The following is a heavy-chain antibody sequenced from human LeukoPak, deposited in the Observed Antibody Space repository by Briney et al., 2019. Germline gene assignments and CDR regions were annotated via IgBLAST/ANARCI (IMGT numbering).Heavy chain of an antibody. CDR3: AREDPYSGSYHGIDY. CDR2: ISYDGSNK. V-gene: IGHV3-30*04. Sequence: GGSLRLSCAASGFTFSSCAMHWVRQAPGKGLEWVAVISYDGSNKYYADSVKGRFTISRDNSKNTLYLQMNSLRAEDTAVYYCAREDPYSGSYHGIDYWGQGTLVTVSS. CDR1: GFTFSSCA. J-gene: IGHJ4*02. D-gene: IGHD1-26*01.